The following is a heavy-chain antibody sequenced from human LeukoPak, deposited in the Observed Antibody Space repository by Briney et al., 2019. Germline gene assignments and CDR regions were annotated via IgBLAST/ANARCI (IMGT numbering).Heavy chain of an antibody. CDR3: ARQYYDFWGDYYYYYYMDV. D-gene: IGHD3-3*01. J-gene: IGHJ6*03. CDR1: GGTFSSYA. Sequence: SVKVSCKASGGTFSSYAISWVRQAPGQGLEWMGGIIPIFGTANYAQKFQGRVTITTDESTSTAYMELSSLRSDDTAVYYCARQYYDFWGDYYYYYYMDVWGKGTTVTVSS. CDR2: IIPIFGTA. V-gene: IGHV1-69*05.